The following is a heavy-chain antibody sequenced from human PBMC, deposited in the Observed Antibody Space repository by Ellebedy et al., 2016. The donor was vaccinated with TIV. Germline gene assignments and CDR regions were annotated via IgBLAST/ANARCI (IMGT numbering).Heavy chain of an antibody. V-gene: IGHV3-30*04. Sequence: GGSLRLXXAASGFTFSSYAMHWVRQAPGKGLEWVAVISYDGSNKYYADSVKGRFTISRDNSKNTLYLQMNSLRAEDTAVYYCAKTGNKGYWGQGTLVTVSS. CDR1: GFTFSSYA. CDR2: ISYDGSNK. CDR3: AKTGNKGY. J-gene: IGHJ4*02. D-gene: IGHD2/OR15-2a*01.